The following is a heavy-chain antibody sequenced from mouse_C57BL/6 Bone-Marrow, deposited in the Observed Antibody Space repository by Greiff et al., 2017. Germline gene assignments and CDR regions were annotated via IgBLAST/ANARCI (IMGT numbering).Heavy chain of an antibody. CDR2: INPNNGGT. CDR1: GYTFTDYY. Sequence: EVQLQQSGPELVKPGASVKISCKASGYTFTDYYMTWVKQSHGKSLEWIGDINPNNGGTSYNQKFKGKATLTVDKSSSTAYMELRSLTSEDSAVYYCAKLYYDYDEGFDYWGQGTTLTVSS. J-gene: IGHJ2*01. V-gene: IGHV1-26*01. CDR3: AKLYYDYDEGFDY. D-gene: IGHD2-4*01.